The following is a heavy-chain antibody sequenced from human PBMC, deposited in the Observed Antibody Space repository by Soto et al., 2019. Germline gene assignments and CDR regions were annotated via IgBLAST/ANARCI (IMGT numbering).Heavy chain of an antibody. CDR2: IYYSGST. J-gene: IGHJ6*03. CDR1: GGSISSYY. V-gene: IGHV4-59*12. CDR3: ARKGGYYGSGTSYMDV. D-gene: IGHD3-10*01. Sequence: SETLSLTCTVSGGSISSYYWSWIRQPPGKGLEWIGYIYYSGSTNYNPSLKSRVTISVDTSKNQFSLKLSSVTAADTAVYYCARKGGYYGSGTSYMDVWGKGTTVTVSS.